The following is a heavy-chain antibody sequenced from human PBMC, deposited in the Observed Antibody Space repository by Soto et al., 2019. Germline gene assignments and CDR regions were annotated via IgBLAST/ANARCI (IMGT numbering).Heavy chain of an antibody. J-gene: IGHJ5*02. V-gene: IGHV3-48*01. CDR2: ISSSSSTI. CDR3: ASQKEYYDFWSGYYSNWFDP. Sequence: GGSLRLSCAASGFTFSSYSMNWVRQAPGKGLEWVSYISSSSSTIYYADSVKGRFTIPRDNAKNSLYLQMNSLRAEDTAVYYCASQKEYYDFWSGYYSNWFDPWGQGTLVTVSS. CDR1: GFTFSSYS. D-gene: IGHD3-3*01.